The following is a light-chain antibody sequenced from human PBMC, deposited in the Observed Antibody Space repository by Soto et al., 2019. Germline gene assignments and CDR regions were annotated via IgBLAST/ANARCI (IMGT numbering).Light chain of an antibody. V-gene: IGLV1-40*01. J-gene: IGLJ2*01. CDR3: QSYDSSLTTVV. CDR2: DNN. Sequence: QSVLTQPPSVSGAPGERVTMSCTGSGSNIGAGYDVHWYQQFPGTAPKLLIFDNNKRPSGVPDRFSGSKSGTSASLAVTGLQAEDEAHYFCQSYDSSLTTVVFGGGTKLTVL. CDR1: GSNIGAGYD.